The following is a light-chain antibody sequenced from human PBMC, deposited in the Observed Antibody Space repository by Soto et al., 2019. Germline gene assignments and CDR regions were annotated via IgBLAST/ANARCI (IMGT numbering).Light chain of an antibody. CDR1: QDISNY. J-gene: IGKJ3*01. CDR3: QQYDNLPLT. CDR2: DAS. Sequence: DLQMTQSPSSLSASVGDRVTITCQASQDISNYLNWYQQKPGKAPKLLIYDASNLETGVPSRFSGSGSGTDFTLTISSLQPEDIATYYCQQYDNLPLTFGPGTKVDIK. V-gene: IGKV1-33*01.